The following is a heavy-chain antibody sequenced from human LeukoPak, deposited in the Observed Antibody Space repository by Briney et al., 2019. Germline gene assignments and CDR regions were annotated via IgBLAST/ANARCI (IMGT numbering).Heavy chain of an antibody. D-gene: IGHD2-2*01. CDR2: IYTSGST. J-gene: IGHJ5*02. CDR1: GGSISSYY. Sequence: SETLSLTCTVSGGSISSYYWSWIRQPPGKGLEWIGYIYTSGSTNYNPSLKSRVTISVDTSKNQFSLKLSSVTAADTAVYYCARQLVAGQLPYNWFDPRGQGTLVTVSS. CDR3: ARQLVAGQLPYNWFDP. V-gene: IGHV4-4*09.